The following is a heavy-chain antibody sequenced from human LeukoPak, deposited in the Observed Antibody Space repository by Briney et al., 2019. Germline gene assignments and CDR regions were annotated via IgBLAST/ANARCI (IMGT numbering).Heavy chain of an antibody. V-gene: IGHV3-66*01. J-gene: IGHJ3*02. Sequence: GGSLRLSCAASGFIVSSNYMSWVRQAPGKGLEWVSVVYSGGSTYYADSVKGRFTISRDNSKNTLYLQMNSLRAEDTAVYYCARVPAGVIGMKDAFDIWGQGTMVTVSS. CDR1: GFIVSSNY. D-gene: IGHD3-16*02. CDR3: ARVPAGVIGMKDAFDI. CDR2: VYSGGST.